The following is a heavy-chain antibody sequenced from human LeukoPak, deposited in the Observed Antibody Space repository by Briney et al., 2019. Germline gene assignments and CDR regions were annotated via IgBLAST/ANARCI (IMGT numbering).Heavy chain of an antibody. D-gene: IGHD1-7*01. CDR2: IIPIFGTA. CDR1: GGTFISYA. Sequence: ASVKVSCKASGGTFISYAISWVRQAPGQGLEWMGGIIPIFGTANYAQKFQGRVTITTDESTSTAYMELSSLRSEDTAVYYCARAPHNWNYKYYFDYWGQGTLVTVSS. J-gene: IGHJ4*02. V-gene: IGHV1-69*05. CDR3: ARAPHNWNYKYYFDY.